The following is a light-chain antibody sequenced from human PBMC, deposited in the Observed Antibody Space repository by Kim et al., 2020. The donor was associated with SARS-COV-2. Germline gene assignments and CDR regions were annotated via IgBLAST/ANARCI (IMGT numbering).Light chain of an antibody. CDR3: SSSAGNNNLRV. J-gene: IGLJ1*01. Sequence: QSVLTQPPSASGSPGQSVTISCTGISSDVGGFNYVSWYQQHPGKAPKLMIYEVTKRPSGVPARFSGSKSGNTASLTVSGLQAEDEADYYCSSSAGNNNLRVFETGTKVTVL. CDR1: SSDVGGFNY. CDR2: EVT. V-gene: IGLV2-8*01.